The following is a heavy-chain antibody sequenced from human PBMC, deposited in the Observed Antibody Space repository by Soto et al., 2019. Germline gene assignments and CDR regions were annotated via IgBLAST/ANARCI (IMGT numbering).Heavy chain of an antibody. J-gene: IGHJ5*02. CDR2: INHSGST. CDR3: ARGRGFGYCSGVSRYSSNNPHHIDP. Sequence: SETLSLTCAVYGGSFSGYYWSWIRQPPGKGLEWIGEINHSGSTNYNPSLKSRVTISVDTSKNQFSLKLSSVTAADTAVYYCARGRGFGYCSGVSRYSSNNPHHIDPWGQVTLVTVSS. CDR1: GGSFSGYY. D-gene: IGHD2-15*01. V-gene: IGHV4-34*01.